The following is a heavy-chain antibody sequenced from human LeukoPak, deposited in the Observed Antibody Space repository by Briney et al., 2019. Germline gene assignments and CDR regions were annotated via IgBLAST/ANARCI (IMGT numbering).Heavy chain of an antibody. D-gene: IGHD2-8*01. CDR2: IYPDDSDT. V-gene: IGHV5-51*01. Sequence: GESLKISCKGSGYSFTSYWIGWVRQMPGKVLEWMGIIYPDDSDTKYSPSFQGQVTISADKSISTAYLQWSSLKASDTAMYYCARLAFCTNAVCFSNYYYSMDVWGRGTTATVSS. CDR1: GYSFTSYW. J-gene: IGHJ6*03. CDR3: ARLAFCTNAVCFSNYYYSMDV.